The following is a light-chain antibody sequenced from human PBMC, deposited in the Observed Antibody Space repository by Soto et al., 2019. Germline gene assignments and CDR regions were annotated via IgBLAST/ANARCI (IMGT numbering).Light chain of an antibody. CDR1: QSISNW. CDR3: QQTYNMPRT. V-gene: IGKV1-12*01. CDR2: AAS. Sequence: IQMAQSPASVSSSVGDSVTITCRASQSISNWLAWYQQKPGTAPKLLIYAASSLQSGVPSRFSGSGSGTDFILTITSLQPEDSDTYYCQQTYNMPRTFGPGTKVDIK. J-gene: IGKJ3*01.